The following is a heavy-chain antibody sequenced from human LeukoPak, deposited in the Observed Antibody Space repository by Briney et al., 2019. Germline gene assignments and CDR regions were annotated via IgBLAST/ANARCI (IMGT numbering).Heavy chain of an antibody. CDR2: IYTSGSS. Sequence: PSXTLSLTCAVYGGSFSGYYWSWIRQPAGKGLEWIGRIYTSGSSNYNPSLKRRVTISVDTSKNQFSLKLSSVTAADTAVYYCARDREYYYDSSGYDYWGQGTLVTVSS. J-gene: IGHJ4*02. CDR1: GGSFSGYY. CDR3: ARDREYYYDSSGYDY. V-gene: IGHV4-4*07. D-gene: IGHD3-22*01.